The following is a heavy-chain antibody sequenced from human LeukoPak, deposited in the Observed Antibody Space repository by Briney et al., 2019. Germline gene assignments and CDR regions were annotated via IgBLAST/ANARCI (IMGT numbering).Heavy chain of an antibody. V-gene: IGHV3-21*01. D-gene: IGHD3-22*01. Sequence: GGSLRLSCAASGFTFSSYSMNWVRQAPGKGLEWVSSISSSSSYIYYADSVKGRFTISRDNAKNSLYLQMNSLRAEDTAVYYCARDRLYYYDSSGYLGTFDYWGQETLVTVSS. CDR2: ISSSSSYI. CDR3: ARDRLYYYDSSGYLGTFDY. J-gene: IGHJ4*02. CDR1: GFTFSSYS.